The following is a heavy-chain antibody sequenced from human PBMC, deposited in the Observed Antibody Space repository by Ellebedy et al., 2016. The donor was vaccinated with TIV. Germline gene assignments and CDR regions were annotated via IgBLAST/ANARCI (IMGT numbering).Heavy chain of an antibody. CDR2: IYPDDSDT. CDR3: ARFSGSYGGFDY. CDR1: GYSFPNYW. D-gene: IGHD1-26*01. V-gene: IGHV5-51*01. J-gene: IGHJ4*02. Sequence: PGGSLRLSCQGSGYSFPNYWIGWVRHTPGKGLEWLGIIYPDDSDTRYSPSFQGQVTISVDKSINTAFLQWSSLKTSDTAIYYCARFSGSYGGFDYWGQGTQVTVSS.